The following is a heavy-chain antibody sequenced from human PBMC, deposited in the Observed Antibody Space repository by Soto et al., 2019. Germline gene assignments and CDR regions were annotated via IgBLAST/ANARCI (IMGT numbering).Heavy chain of an antibody. CDR2: IKEDGSEE. V-gene: IGHV3-7*01. CDR1: GFSFGTYW. D-gene: IGHD2-15*01. J-gene: IGHJ4*02. Sequence: EVQLVESGGGLVQPGGSLRLSCAASGFSFGTYWISWVRQAPGKGLEWVANIKEDGSEEYYVDSVKGRFTISRDNAKNSLYLQMNSRRAEDTAMYYCARDEGCGGGSCYSIWRYWGQGTLVTVSP. CDR3: ARDEGCGGGSCYSIWRY.